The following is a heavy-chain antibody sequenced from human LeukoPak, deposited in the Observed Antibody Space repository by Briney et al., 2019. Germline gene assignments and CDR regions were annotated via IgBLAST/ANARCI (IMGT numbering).Heavy chain of an antibody. CDR1: GYTFTGYY. CDR2: ISPNSGGT. Sequence: ASVKVSCKASGYTFTGYYIHWVRQAPGQGLEWMGWISPNSGGTKYAQSFQGRVTMTRDTSSNTAHMELSRLRSDDTAVYYCARGDCSVNGSHGGNWFDPWGQGTLVTVSS. J-gene: IGHJ5*02. D-gene: IGHD2-15*01. CDR3: ARGDCSVNGSHGGNWFDP. V-gene: IGHV1-2*02.